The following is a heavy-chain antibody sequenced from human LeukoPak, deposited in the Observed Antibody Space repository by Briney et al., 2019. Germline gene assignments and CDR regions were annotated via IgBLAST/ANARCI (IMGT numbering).Heavy chain of an antibody. CDR3: ASLRGALAVPAAIRVFDY. J-gene: IGHJ4*02. V-gene: IGHV3-7*01. D-gene: IGHD2-2*02. CDR1: GFTFSSYW. CDR2: IKQDGSEK. Sequence: GGSLRLSCAASGFTFSSYWMSWVRQAPGKGLEWVANIKQDGSEKYYVDSVKGRFTISRDNAKNSLYLQMNSLRAEDTAVYYCASLRGALAVPAAIRVFDYWGQGTLVTVSS.